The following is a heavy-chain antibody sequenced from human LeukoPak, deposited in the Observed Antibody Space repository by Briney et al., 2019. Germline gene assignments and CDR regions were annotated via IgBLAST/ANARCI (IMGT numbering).Heavy chain of an antibody. CDR3: ARGPTRYYFDY. V-gene: IGHV4-34*01. CDR2: INHSGST. Sequence: SETLSLTCAVYGGSFSGYYWSWIRQPPGKGLEWIGEINHSGSTNYNPSLKSRVTISVDTSKNQFSLKLSSVTAADTAVYYCARGPTRYYFDYWGQGTPVTVSS. D-gene: IGHD3-9*01. CDR1: GGSFSGYY. J-gene: IGHJ4*02.